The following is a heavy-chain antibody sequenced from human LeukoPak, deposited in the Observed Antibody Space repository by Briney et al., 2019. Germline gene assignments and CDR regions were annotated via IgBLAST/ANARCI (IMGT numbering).Heavy chain of an antibody. Sequence: PGGSLRLSCAASGFTFSSYWMSWVRQAPGKGLEWVANIKQDGSEKYYVDSVKGRFTISRDNAKNSLYLQMNSLRAEDTAVYYCARDEGYCSGGSCYAGRGTPSPFDYWGQGTLVTVSS. D-gene: IGHD2-15*01. CDR2: IKQDGSEK. CDR1: GFTFSSYW. J-gene: IGHJ4*02. CDR3: ARDEGYCSGGSCYAGRGTPSPFDY. V-gene: IGHV3-7*01.